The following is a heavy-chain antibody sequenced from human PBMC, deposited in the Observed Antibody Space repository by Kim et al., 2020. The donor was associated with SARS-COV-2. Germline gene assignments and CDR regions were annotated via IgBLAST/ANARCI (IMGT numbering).Heavy chain of an antibody. Sequence: SETLSLTCTISGDSFSSNDYYWGWVRQPPGKELEWIGSVYSSGSTYYNPSLKSPGTLSIDPSKKEFSLRLTSVTAADTAVYYCVRVRGSWYHDYFDYWGQGTRVTVSS. V-gene: IGHV4-39*01. J-gene: IGHJ4*02. D-gene: IGHD6-13*01. CDR1: GDSFSSNDYY. CDR2: VYSSGST. CDR3: VRVRGSWYHDYFDY.